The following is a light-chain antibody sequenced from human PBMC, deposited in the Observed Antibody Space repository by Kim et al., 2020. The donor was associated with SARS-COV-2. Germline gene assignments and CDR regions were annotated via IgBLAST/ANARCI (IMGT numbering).Light chain of an antibody. CDR3: MQGTHWPWT. Sequence: EVVMTQSPLSLPVTLGQPASISCRSSQSLVHTDGNTYLSWFHQRPGQAPRRLIYKVSNRDSGVPDRFSGSGSASDFTLQISRVEAEDVGIYFCMQGTHWPWTFRPGTKVDIK. CDR1: QSLVHTDGNTY. CDR2: KVS. J-gene: IGKJ3*01. V-gene: IGKV2-30*02.